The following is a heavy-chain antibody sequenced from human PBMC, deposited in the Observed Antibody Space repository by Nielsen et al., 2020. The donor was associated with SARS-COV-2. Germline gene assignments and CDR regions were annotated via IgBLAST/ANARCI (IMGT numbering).Heavy chain of an antibody. CDR3: ARERVVTPYYYYYGMDV. V-gene: IGHV3-21*04. Sequence: GESLKISCAASGFNFSTYNMNWVRQAPGKGLEWVSSISTTSSYIYYADSLKGRFTISRDNAKNSLYLQMNSLRAEDTAVYYCARERVVTPYYYYYGMDVWGQGTTVTVSS. CDR2: ISTTSSYI. J-gene: IGHJ6*02. CDR1: GFNFSTYN. D-gene: IGHD4-23*01.